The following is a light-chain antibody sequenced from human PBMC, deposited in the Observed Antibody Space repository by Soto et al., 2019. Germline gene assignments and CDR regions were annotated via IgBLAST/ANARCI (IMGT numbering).Light chain of an antibody. CDR3: QQLNSYPQT. V-gene: IGKV1-9*01. Sequence: TQSSKTQSSLTASVGDRVTITYRASQGISSYLAWYQQKPGKAPKLLIYAASTLQSGVPSRFSGSGSGTDFTLTISSLQPEDFATYYCQQLNSYPQTFGQGTKVDIK. J-gene: IGKJ1*01. CDR2: AAS. CDR1: QGISSY.